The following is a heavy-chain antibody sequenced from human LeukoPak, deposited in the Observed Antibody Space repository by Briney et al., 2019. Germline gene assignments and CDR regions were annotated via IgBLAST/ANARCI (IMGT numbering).Heavy chain of an antibody. CDR3: AKQRRVAVAPYWFDP. CDR1: GFTFSSYG. D-gene: IGHD6-19*01. Sequence: GRSLRLSCAASGFTFSSYGMHWVRQAPCKGLEWVAVISYDGSNKYYADSVKGRFTIPRDNSKNTLYLQMNSLRAEDTAVYYCAKQRRVAVAPYWFDPWGQGTLVTVSS. CDR2: ISYDGSNK. V-gene: IGHV3-30*18. J-gene: IGHJ5*02.